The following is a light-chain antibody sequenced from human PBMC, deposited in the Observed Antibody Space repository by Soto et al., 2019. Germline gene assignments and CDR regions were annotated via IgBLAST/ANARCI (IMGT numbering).Light chain of an antibody. J-gene: IGKJ5*01. CDR1: QSVSSN. CDR2: GVS. Sequence: EIVMTQSPATLSVSPGERATLSCRASQSVSSNLAWYQQKPGQAPRLLIPGVSTRATGIPARFSGSGSGTESTLTISSLQSEDFEVYYCQQYNNWAPITFGQGTRLEIK. V-gene: IGKV3D-15*01. CDR3: QQYNNWAPIT.